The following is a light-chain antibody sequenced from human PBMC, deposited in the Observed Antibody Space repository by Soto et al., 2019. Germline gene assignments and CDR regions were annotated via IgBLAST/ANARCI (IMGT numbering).Light chain of an antibody. CDR3: TSFTSSSTWV. J-gene: IGLJ3*02. CDR1: SSDVGGYNY. CDR2: EVS. V-gene: IGLV2-14*03. Sequence: QAVVTQPASVSGSPGQSITISCTGTSSDVGGYNYVSWFQQHPGKAPKLKIYEVSNRPSGVSNRFSGSKSGYTASLTISELQAEDEADYYCTSFTSSSTWVFGGGTQLTVL.